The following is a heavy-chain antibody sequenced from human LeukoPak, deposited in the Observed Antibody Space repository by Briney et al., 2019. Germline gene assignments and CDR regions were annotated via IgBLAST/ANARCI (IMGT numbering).Heavy chain of an antibody. CDR2: INPNSGGT. Sequence: ASVKVSCKASGYTFTGYYMHWVRQAPGQGLEWMGWINPNSGGTNYAQKFQGRVTMTRDTSISTAYMELSRLRSDDTAVYYCARDYLGIQQHWFDPWGQGTLVTVSS. V-gene: IGHV1-2*02. J-gene: IGHJ5*02. CDR3: ARDYLGIQQHWFDP. D-gene: IGHD6-13*01. CDR1: GYTFTGYY.